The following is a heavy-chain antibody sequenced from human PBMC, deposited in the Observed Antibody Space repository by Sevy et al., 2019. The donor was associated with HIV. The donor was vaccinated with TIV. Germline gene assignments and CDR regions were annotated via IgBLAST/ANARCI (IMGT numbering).Heavy chain of an antibody. CDR1: GFTFSDHY. CDR2: IKSETDGGAA. V-gene: IGHV3-15*07. D-gene: IGHD4-4*01. Sequence: GGSLRLSCAASGFTFSDHYMEWVRQAPGKGLEWLGRIKSETDGGAADYAAAVKGRFTISRDDSKETLYLQLNSLKTEDTAVYYCTTDLGFYSSKWGQGTLVTVSS. J-gene: IGHJ4*02. CDR3: TTDLGFYSSK.